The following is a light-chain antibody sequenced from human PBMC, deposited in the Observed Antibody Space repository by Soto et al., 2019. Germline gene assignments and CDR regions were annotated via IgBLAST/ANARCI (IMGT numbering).Light chain of an antibody. CDR2: GAS. Sequence: PRSTGTIPVAPWCRSNLSLLSSQSVSSSHLAWHQQKPGQATRLLIFGASNRAAGIPDRFSGSGSGTDFTLTIYRLEPEDFAVYYCQKYDKSPLTCGGG. CDR3: QKYDKSPLT. CDR1: QSVSSSH. V-gene: IGKV3-20*01. J-gene: IGKJ4*01.